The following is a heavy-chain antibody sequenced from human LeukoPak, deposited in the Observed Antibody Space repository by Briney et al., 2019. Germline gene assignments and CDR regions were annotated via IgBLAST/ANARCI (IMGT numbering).Heavy chain of an antibody. CDR3: AKGIPFDF. V-gene: IGHV4-38-2*01. Sequence: SETLSPTCGVPFPVPNGFNWAWFRQPPGKGLEFMGYVHHSGTTYYNPSLNSRATISVGASKYQFSLRLTSVTAADTAVYFCAKGIPFDFWGQGRLVTVSS. CDR1: FPVPNGFN. CDR2: VHHSGTT. D-gene: IGHD2-2*02. J-gene: IGHJ4*02.